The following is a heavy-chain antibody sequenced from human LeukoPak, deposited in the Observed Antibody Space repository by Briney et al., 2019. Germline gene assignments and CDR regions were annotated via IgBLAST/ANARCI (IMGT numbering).Heavy chain of an antibody. J-gene: IGHJ4*02. V-gene: IGHV3-21*01. CDR2: ISSSGDYT. CDR1: GFTFSSYS. Sequence: GGSLRLSCATSGFTFSSYSMNWVRQAPGKGLEWVSSISSSGDYTYYADSVRGRFTISRDNTKNSVYLQMNSLRAEDTAVYYCARANDFWSSYYDYWGQGALVTVSS. CDR3: ARANDFWSSYYDY. D-gene: IGHD3-3*01.